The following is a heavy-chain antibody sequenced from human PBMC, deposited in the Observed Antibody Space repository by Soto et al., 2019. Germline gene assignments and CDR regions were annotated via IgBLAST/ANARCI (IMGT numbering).Heavy chain of an antibody. V-gene: IGHV3-9*01. CDR3: AKDRRGSGWFGLDY. Sequence: EVQLVESGGGLVQPGRSLRLSCAASGFTFDDYAMHWVRQAPGKGLEWVSGISWNSGNIGYADSVKGRFTISRDSAKNSLYLQLNSLRAEDTALYYCAKDRRGSGWFGLDYWGQGTLVTVSS. CDR1: GFTFDDYA. D-gene: IGHD6-19*01. J-gene: IGHJ4*02. CDR2: ISWNSGNI.